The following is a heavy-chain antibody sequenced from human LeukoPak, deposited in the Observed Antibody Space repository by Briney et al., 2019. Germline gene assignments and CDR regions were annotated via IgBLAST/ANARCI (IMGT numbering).Heavy chain of an antibody. V-gene: IGHV5-51*01. J-gene: IGHJ4*02. CDR1: KYSFTSYW. D-gene: IGHD3-22*01. Sequence: GEALKISFKGSKYSFTSYWIGWVRQMPGKGVEWMGIIYPGDSDTKYSPSFQRQVTISADKSISTAYLQWSSLKASDTAMYYCATLRSGYYYDYFDYWGQGTLVTVSS. CDR3: ATLRSGYYYDYFDY. CDR2: IYPGDSDT.